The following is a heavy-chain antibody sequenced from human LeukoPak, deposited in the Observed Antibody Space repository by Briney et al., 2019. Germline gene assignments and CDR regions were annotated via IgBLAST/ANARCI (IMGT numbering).Heavy chain of an antibody. CDR1: GGSISSSSYY. V-gene: IGHV4-39*07. J-gene: IGHJ6*03. CDR2: IYYSGST. D-gene: IGHD5-12*01. Sequence: NPSETLSLTCTVSGGSISSSSYYWGWIRQPPGKGLEWIGSIYYSGSTYYNPSLKSRVTISVDTSKNQFSLKLSSVTAADTAVYYCARGSAWLRSYYYYYMDVWGKGTTVTVSS. CDR3: ARGSAWLRSYYYYYMDV.